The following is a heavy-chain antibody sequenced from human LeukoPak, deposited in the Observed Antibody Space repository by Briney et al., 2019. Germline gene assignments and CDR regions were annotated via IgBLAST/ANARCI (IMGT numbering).Heavy chain of an antibody. J-gene: IGHJ6*03. CDR3: ASGPPYYYDSSGYYPGGGYYYYMDV. V-gene: IGHV3-30*03. D-gene: IGHD3-22*01. CDR2: ISYDGSNK. Sequence: GRSLRLSCAASGFTVSTYGMHWVRQAPGKGLEWLAVISYDGSNKYYADSVKGRFTISRDNSKNTLYLQMNSLRAEDTAVYYCASGPPYYYDSSGYYPGGGYYYYMDVWGNGTTVTISS. CDR1: GFTVSTYG.